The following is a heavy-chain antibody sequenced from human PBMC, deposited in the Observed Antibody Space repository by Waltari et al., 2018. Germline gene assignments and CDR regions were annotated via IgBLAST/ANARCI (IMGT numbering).Heavy chain of an antibody. D-gene: IGHD2-15*01. J-gene: IGHJ6*02. CDR1: GGSFSGYY. CDR2: INHSGST. CDR3: ATRGGFYYYGMDV. V-gene: IGHV4-34*01. Sequence: QVQLQQWGAGLLKPSETLSLTCAVYGGSFSGYYWSWIRQPPGKGLEWIGEINHSGSTSYNPSLKRRVTIAEDTSKNQFSLKLSSVTAADTAVYYCATRGGFYYYGMDVWGQGTTVTVSS.